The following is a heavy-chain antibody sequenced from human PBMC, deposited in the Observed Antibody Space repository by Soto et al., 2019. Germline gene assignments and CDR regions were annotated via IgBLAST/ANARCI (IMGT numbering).Heavy chain of an antibody. J-gene: IGHJ6*02. CDR3: ARENYSSSRESTFQGPQYYYYGIDV. CDR2: IIPIFGTA. D-gene: IGHD6-13*01. CDR1: GGTFSSYA. V-gene: IGHV1-69*13. Sequence: SVKVSCKACGGTFSSYAISWVRQAPGQGLEWMGGIIPIFGTANYAQKFQGRVTITADESTSTAYMELSSLRSEDTAVYYCARENYSSSRESTFQGPQYYYYGIDVSGQGTTVTLSS.